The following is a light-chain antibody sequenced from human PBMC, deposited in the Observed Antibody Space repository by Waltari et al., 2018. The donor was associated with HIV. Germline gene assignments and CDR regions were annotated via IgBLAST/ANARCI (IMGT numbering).Light chain of an antibody. V-gene: IGKV2-28*01. CDR1: QSRLPSNEYNY. CDR3: MQGLQTPFT. J-gene: IGKJ3*01. Sequence: IVMTQFPPYLPLNPGEPAPMSCLSTQSRLPSNEYNYLNWFPQKPGQSPRLLIYLGSNRASGVPDRFSGGGSGTNFTLKIRRVEADDVWVYYCMQGLQTPFTLGPGTKVDI. CDR2: LGS.